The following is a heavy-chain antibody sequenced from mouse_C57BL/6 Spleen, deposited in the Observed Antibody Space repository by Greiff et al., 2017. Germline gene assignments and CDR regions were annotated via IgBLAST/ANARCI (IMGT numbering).Heavy chain of an antibody. CDR1: GYTFTSYW. CDR2: IHPNSGST. Sequence: VQLQQPGAELVKPGASVTLSCKASGYTFTSYWMHWVKQRPGQGLEWIGMIHPNSGSTNYNEKFKSKATLTVDKSSSTAYMQLSSLTSEDSAVYYCASEAIYYSNFYAMDYWGQGTSVTVSS. D-gene: IGHD2-5*01. CDR3: ASEAIYYSNFYAMDY. J-gene: IGHJ4*01. V-gene: IGHV1-64*01.